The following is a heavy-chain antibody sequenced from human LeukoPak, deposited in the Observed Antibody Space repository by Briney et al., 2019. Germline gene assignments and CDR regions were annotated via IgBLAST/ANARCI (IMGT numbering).Heavy chain of an antibody. Sequence: PGGSLRLSCAASGFPFNSYWMSWVRQAPGRGLEWVANIKEDGSEKFYVDSVKGRFTISRDNAKNSLFLQMTSLRAEDTALYYCARNLYYYDSSGYYYYWGQGTLVTVSS. D-gene: IGHD3-22*01. CDR3: ARNLYYYDSSGYYYY. J-gene: IGHJ4*02. V-gene: IGHV3-7*01. CDR2: IKEDGSEK. CDR1: GFPFNSYW.